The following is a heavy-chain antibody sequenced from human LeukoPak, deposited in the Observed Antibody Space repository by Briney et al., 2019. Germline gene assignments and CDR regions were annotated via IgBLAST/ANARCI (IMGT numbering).Heavy chain of an antibody. J-gene: IGHJ6*02. CDR3: AGSCSGGSCYYYYYGMDV. V-gene: IGHV3-11*01. CDR2: ISSSGSTI. Sequence: GGSLRLSCAASGFTFSDYYMSWIRQAPGKGLEWVSYISSSGSTIYYADSVKGRFTISRDNAKNSLYLQMNSLRAEDTAVYYCAGSCSGGSCYYYYYGMDVWGQGTTVTVSS. CDR1: GFTFSDYY. D-gene: IGHD2-15*01.